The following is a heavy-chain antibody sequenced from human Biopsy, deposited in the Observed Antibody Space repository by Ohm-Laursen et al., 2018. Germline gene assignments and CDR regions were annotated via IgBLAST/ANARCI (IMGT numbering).Heavy chain of an antibody. D-gene: IGHD3-22*01. CDR2: IITLFGTT. Sequence: SSVKVSCKTSGGTFSDYAISWLRQPPGQGLEWMGGIITLFGTTNYAQKFQGRVTINADKSTGTAYMDLSSLRSEDTAVYYCARDTKWLASGPIDYWGQGALVTVSS. V-gene: IGHV1-69*06. CDR3: ARDTKWLASGPIDY. J-gene: IGHJ4*02. CDR1: GGTFSDYA.